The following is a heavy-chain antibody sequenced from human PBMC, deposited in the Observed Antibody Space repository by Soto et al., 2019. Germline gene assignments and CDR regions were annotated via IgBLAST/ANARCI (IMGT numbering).Heavy chain of an antibody. D-gene: IGHD3-10*01. J-gene: IGHJ4*02. Sequence: VQLLESGGGLVQPGGSLRLSCAASGFTFNNYAMTWVRQAPGKGLEWVSAISGGGDTTSYADSVKGRFTVSRDGSKNTLYLQMSSSRAEDTALYYCAKGRGGSGSLTPRVDFWGQGTLVTVSS. CDR3: AKGRGGSGSLTPRVDF. V-gene: IGHV3-23*01. CDR2: ISGGGDTT. CDR1: GFTFNNYA.